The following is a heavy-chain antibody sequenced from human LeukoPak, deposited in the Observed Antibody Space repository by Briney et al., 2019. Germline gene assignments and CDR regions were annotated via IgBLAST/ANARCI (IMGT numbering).Heavy chain of an antibody. V-gene: IGHV4-31*03. CDR2: IYYSGST. CDR3: ARADCGSTSCHDYYYYGMDV. Sequence: SETLSLTCTVSGGSISIGAYYWNWIRQHPGKGLEWIGYIYYSGSTYYNPSLKSRVTISVDTSKNQFSLKLSSVTAADTAVYYCARADCGSTSCHDYYYYGMDVWGQGTTVTVSS. D-gene: IGHD2-2*01. CDR1: GGSISIGAYY. J-gene: IGHJ6*02.